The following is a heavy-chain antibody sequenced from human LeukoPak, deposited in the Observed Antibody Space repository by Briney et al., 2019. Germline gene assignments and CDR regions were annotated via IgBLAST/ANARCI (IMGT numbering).Heavy chain of an antibody. CDR2: IYSGGDT. Sequence: GGSLRLSCAASGFTVSNNYMNWHRQAPGKGLEWVSLIYSGGDTHYADSVKGRFTISRDSSKNTLYLQMNSLRAEDTAVYYCARDPPAVRTNTYAWGQGTLVTVSS. D-gene: IGHD4/OR15-4a*01. J-gene: IGHJ5*02. CDR1: GFTVSNNY. V-gene: IGHV3-66*01. CDR3: ARDPPAVRTNTYA.